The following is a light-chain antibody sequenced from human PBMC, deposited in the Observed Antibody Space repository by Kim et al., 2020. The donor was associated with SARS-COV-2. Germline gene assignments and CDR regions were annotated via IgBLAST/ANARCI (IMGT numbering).Light chain of an antibody. CDR1: KLGDKY. CDR2: QDS. CDR3: QAWDSSSVV. V-gene: IGLV3-1*01. J-gene: IGLJ2*01. Sequence: SYELTQPPSVSVSPGQTASITCSGDKLGDKYACWYQQKPGQSPVPVIYQDSKRPSGIPERFSGSNSGNTATLTISGTQAMDEADYYCQAWDSSSVVFCGG.